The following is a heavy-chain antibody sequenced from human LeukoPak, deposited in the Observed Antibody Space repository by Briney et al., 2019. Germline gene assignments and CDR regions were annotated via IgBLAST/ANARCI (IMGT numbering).Heavy chain of an antibody. CDR3: ASGPVRILDNGSKYYFDY. V-gene: IGHV4-34*01. J-gene: IGHJ4*02. D-gene: IGHD1-26*01. Sequence: SETLSLTCAVYGGSFSGYSWSWIRQPPGKGLEWIGEINHSGRTNYNPSLKSRVTISVDTSKNQFSLKLSSVTAADTAVYYCASGPVRILDNGSKYYFDYWGQGTLVTVSS. CDR1: GGSFSGYS. CDR2: INHSGRT.